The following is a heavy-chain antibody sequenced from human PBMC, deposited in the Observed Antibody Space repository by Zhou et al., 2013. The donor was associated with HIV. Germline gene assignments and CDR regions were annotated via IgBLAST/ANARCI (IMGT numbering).Heavy chain of an antibody. CDR3: ARGALRDFVVIQGYFDY. CDR1: GGDFSMYA. CDR2: LIPAFGRP. V-gene: IGHV1-69*12. D-gene: IGHD2-15*01. J-gene: IGHJ4*02. Sequence: QVQLVQSGAEVKKPGSSVTVSCKTSGGDFSMYAINWVRLAPGQGLEWMGGLIPAFGRPNYSQNFQGRVTITADASTKTVFMELNSLRADDTAVYYCARGALRDFVVIQGYFDYWGQGTLGHRLL.